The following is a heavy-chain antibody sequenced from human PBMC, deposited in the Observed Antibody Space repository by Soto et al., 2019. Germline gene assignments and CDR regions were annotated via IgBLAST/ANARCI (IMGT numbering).Heavy chain of an antibody. Sequence: SQTLSLTCAISGDSVSSNSAAWSWIRLSPSRGLEWLARTYYRSRWYNDYAVSVRSRITVNPDTSKNQFSLQLTSVTTEETAVNYCAGTTSHQWYYMDVWGKGTTVTVSS. CDR2: TYYRSRWYN. J-gene: IGHJ6*03. V-gene: IGHV6-1*01. CDR3: AGTTSHQWYYMDV. CDR1: GDSVSSNSAA. D-gene: IGHD1-7*01.